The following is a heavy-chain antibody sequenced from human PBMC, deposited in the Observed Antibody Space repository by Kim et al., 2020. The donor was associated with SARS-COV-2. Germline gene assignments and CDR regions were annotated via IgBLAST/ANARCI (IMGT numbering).Heavy chain of an antibody. CDR3: ATAGYSSSWYEPPFVDY. CDR2: ISWDGGST. Sequence: GGSLRLSCAASGFTFDDYAMHWVRQAPGKGLEWVSLISWDGGSTYYADSVKGRFTISRDNSKNSLYLQMNSLRAEDTALYYCATAGYSSSWYEPPFVDY. CDR1: GFTFDDYA. J-gene: IGHJ4*01. D-gene: IGHD6-13*01. V-gene: IGHV3-43D*03.